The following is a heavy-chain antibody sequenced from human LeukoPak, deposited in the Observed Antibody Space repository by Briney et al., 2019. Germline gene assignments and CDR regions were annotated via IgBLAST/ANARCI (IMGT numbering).Heavy chain of an antibody. Sequence: TSETLPLTCTVSGGSISNYYWSWIRQPPGKGLEWIAYIDYSGSTRYNPSLESRVTISVDTSKNQFSLKLTSVTAPDSAVYYCARLALGYCSGGTCPYHFDHWGQGTLVTVSS. CDR2: IDYSGST. D-gene: IGHD2-15*01. CDR1: GGSISNYY. J-gene: IGHJ5*02. CDR3: ARLALGYCSGGTCPYHFDH. V-gene: IGHV4-59*01.